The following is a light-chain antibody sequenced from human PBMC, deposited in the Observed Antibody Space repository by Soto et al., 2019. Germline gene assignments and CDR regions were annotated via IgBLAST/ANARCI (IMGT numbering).Light chain of an antibody. J-gene: IGLJ1*01. CDR1: SSDVGGYNY. V-gene: IGLV2-14*01. Sequence: QSALTQPASVSGSPGQSITISCTGTSSDVGGYNYVSWYQQHPGKAPKLMIYDVSNRPSGVSNRFSGSKSGNTASLTISGLQAQYEADYYCSSYTSSRTYVFATGTKVTVL. CDR3: SSYTSSRTYV. CDR2: DVS.